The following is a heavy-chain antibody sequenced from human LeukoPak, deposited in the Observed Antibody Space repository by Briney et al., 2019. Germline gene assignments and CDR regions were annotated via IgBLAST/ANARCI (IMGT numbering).Heavy chain of an antibody. D-gene: IGHD3-10*01. Sequence: PGGSLRLSCAASGFTFSNYWVTWVRQAPGKGLEWVANIKQDGSERDYVDSVKGRFTISRDDAKNSLYLQMNSLRAEDTAVYYCARGITMANWGQGTLVTVSS. CDR3: ARGITMAN. CDR1: GFTFSNYW. CDR2: IKQDGSER. V-gene: IGHV3-7*04. J-gene: IGHJ4*02.